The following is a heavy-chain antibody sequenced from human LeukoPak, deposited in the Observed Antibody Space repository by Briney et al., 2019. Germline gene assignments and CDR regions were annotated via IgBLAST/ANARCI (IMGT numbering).Heavy chain of an antibody. CDR2: INAANGNT. D-gene: IGHD6-19*01. V-gene: IGHV1-3*01. Sequence: ASVKVSCKASGYTFTSYAMHWVRQAPGQRLEWMGWINAANGNTKYSQRFQGRVTITRDTSATTAYMELGSLRSEDTAVYYCARDQATIYSSGWYGLWYFDLWGRGTLVTVSS. CDR3: ARDQATIYSSGWYGLWYFDL. J-gene: IGHJ2*01. CDR1: GYTFTSYA.